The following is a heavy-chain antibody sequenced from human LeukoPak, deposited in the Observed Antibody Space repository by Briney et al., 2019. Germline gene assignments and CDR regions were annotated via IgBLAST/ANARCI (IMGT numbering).Heavy chain of an antibody. CDR3: AIELTLHCDGGDCPYYVDL. D-gene: IGHD2-21*02. CDR1: GGSISSDY. J-gene: IGHJ6*03. CDR2: IYTTGST. V-gene: IGHV4-4*07. Sequence: SETLSLTCTVSGGSISSDYWSWIRQPAGKGLEWIGRIYTTGSTNYNPSLKSRVTMSLDTSKNQFSLKLNSVTAADTAVYYFAIELTLHCDGGDCPYYVDLWGKGTTVAVSS.